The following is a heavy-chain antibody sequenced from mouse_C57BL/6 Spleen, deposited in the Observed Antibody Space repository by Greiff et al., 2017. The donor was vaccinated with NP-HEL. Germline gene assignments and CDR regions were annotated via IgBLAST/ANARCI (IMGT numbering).Heavy chain of an antibody. J-gene: IGHJ2*01. D-gene: IGHD1-1*01. CDR2: INPSSGYT. Sequence: ESGAELAKPGASVKLSCKASGYTFTSYWMHWVKQRPGQGLEWIGYINPSSGYTKYNQKFKDKVTLTADKSSSTAYMQLSSLTYEDSAVYYCVSYYYGSKNYWGQGTTLTVSS. CDR1: GYTFTSYW. CDR3: VSYYYGSKNY. V-gene: IGHV1-7*01.